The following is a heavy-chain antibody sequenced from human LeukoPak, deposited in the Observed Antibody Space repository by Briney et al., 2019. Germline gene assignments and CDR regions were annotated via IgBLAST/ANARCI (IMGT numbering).Heavy chain of an antibody. V-gene: IGHV4-59*01. J-gene: IGHJ1*01. CDR2: IYYSGGT. CDR3: ARAVAGAVLPFQH. Sequence: SETLSLTCTVSGGSISSYYWSWIRQPPGKGLEWIGYIYYSGGTNYNPSLKSRVTISVDTSKNQFSLKLSSVTAADTAVYCCARAVAGAVLPFQHWGQGTLVTVSS. CDR1: GGSISSYY. D-gene: IGHD6-19*01.